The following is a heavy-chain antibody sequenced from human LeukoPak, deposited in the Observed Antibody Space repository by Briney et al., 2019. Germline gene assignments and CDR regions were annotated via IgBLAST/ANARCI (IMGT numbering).Heavy chain of an antibody. CDR2: IYYSGST. CDR1: GGSISSGGYY. J-gene: IGHJ5*02. D-gene: IGHD3-22*01. Sequence: NPSETLSLTCTVSGGSISSGGYYWSWIRQHPGKGLEWIGYIYYSGSTYYNPSLKSRVTISVDTSKNQFSLKLSSVTAADTAVYYCARGVYDSSDNWFDPWGQGTLVTVSS. CDR3: ARGVYDSSDNWFDP. V-gene: IGHV4-31*03.